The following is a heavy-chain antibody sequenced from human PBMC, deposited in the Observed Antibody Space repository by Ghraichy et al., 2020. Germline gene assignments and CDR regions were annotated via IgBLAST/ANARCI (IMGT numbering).Heavy chain of an antibody. CDR3: ARGGGTYYSDSGSLNKFSY. V-gene: IGHV3-13*01. D-gene: IGHD3-10*01. CDR2: IVTTGDT. J-gene: IGHJ4*02. CDR1: GFTFSTHD. Sequence: ETLSLTCAASGFTFSTHDMHWVRQAPGKGLEWVSAIVTTGDTYHASSVKDRFTVFRDNVKNSVYLQMNSLRVGDTAVYYCARGGGTYYSDSGSLNKFSYWGQGTLVAVSP.